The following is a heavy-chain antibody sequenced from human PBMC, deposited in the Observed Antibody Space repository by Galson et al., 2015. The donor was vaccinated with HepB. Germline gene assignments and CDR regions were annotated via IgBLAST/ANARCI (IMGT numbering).Heavy chain of an antibody. CDR3: AKFEHDYVWGSYRYTGFDY. CDR2: ISGSGGST. V-gene: IGHV3-23*01. CDR1: GFTFSSYA. D-gene: IGHD3-16*02. Sequence: SLRLSCAASGFTFSSYAMSWVRQAPGKGLEWVSAISGSGGSTYYADSVKGRFTISRDNSKNTLYLQMNSLRAEDTAVYYCAKFEHDYVWGSYRYTGFDYWGQGTLVTVSS. J-gene: IGHJ4*02.